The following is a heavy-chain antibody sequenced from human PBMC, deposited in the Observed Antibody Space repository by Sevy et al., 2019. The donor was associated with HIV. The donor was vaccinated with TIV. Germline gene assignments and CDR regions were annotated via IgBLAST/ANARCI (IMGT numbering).Heavy chain of an antibody. V-gene: IGHV3-23*01. CDR1: GFSFSMFG. Sequence: GGSLRLSCAASGFSFSMFGVGWVRQAPGMGLQWVSTFSGRDGTTYYADSVKGRFTVSRDNSKNTLYLQMSSLRDDDTAVYYCAKGRQWISGRFGTYFDYWGQGILVTVSS. J-gene: IGHJ4*02. CDR2: FSGRDGTT. CDR3: AKGRQWISGRFGTYFDY. D-gene: IGHD5-12*01.